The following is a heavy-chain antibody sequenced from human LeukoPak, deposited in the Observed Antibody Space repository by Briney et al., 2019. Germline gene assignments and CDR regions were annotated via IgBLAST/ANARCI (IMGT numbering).Heavy chain of an antibody. CDR2: IAYDGNNT. J-gene: IGHJ6*03. CDR3: ARTGMLRRVGYLDV. D-gene: IGHD1-1*01. V-gene: IGHV3-30*03. CDR1: GFIFSDYG. Sequence: GGSLRLSCVASGFIFSDYGIPWVRQAPGKGLEWVAVIAYDGNNTYYGDSVRGRFTISRDNSKKMVYLEMNSLRVEDTAVYYCARTGMLRRVGYLDVGGKGPAV.